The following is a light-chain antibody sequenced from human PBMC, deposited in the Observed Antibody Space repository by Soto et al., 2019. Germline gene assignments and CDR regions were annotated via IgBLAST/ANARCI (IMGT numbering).Light chain of an antibody. CDR2: DDN. V-gene: IGLV1-51*01. CDR3: GSWDSSLRAYV. Sequence: QSVLTQPPSVSAAPGQKVTISCSGSSSNIGGNSVSWYQRLPGTAPKLLIYDDNKRPSGIPDRFSGSKSGTSATLGITGFQTGDEADYYCGSWDSSLRAYVFGTGTKVTVL. J-gene: IGLJ1*01. CDR1: SSNIGGNS.